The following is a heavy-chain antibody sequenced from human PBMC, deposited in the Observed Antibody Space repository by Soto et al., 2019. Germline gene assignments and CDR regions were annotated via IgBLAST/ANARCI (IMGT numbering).Heavy chain of an antibody. D-gene: IGHD3-3*01. Sequence: GSLRLSCAASGFTFSDYYMSWIRQAPGKGLEWVSYISSSGSTIYYADSVKGRFTISRDNAKNSLYLQMNSLRAEDTAVYYCARGNGANYDFWSGPATNYGMDVWGQGTTVTVSS. CDR2: ISSSGSTI. V-gene: IGHV3-11*01. CDR3: ARGNGANYDFWSGPATNYGMDV. J-gene: IGHJ6*02. CDR1: GFTFSDYY.